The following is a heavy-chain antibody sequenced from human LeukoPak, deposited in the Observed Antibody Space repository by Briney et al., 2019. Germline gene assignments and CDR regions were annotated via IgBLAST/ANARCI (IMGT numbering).Heavy chain of an antibody. CDR3: ARNLYRIVVVPHYFDY. CDR2: IKKDGSEK. Sequence: GGSLRLSCAASGFTFSSYWMSWVRPAPGKGLEWVANIKKDGSEKYFVDSVKGRFTISRDNAKNSLYLQMNSLRAEDTAVYYCARNLYRIVVVPHYFDYWGQGTLVTVSS. J-gene: IGHJ4*02. V-gene: IGHV3-7*01. CDR1: GFTFSSYW. D-gene: IGHD3-22*01.